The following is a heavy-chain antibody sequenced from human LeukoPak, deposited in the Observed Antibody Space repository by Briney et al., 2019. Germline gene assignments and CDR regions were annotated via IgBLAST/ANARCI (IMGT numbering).Heavy chain of an antibody. CDR3: ASIYYYGSGSFDY. D-gene: IGHD3-10*01. CDR1: GGSISSYY. Sequence: PSETLSLTCTVSGGSISSYYWSWVRQPAGKGLEWIGRIYTSGSANYNPSLKSRVTMSVDTSKNQFSLKLSSVTAADTAVYYCASIYYYGSGSFDYWGQGTLVTVSS. CDR2: IYTSGSA. V-gene: IGHV4-4*07. J-gene: IGHJ4*02.